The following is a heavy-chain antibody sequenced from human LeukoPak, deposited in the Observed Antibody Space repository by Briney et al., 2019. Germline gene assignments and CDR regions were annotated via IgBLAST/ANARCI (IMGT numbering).Heavy chain of an antibody. CDR2: ISSSSSYI. CDR1: GFTFSSYS. CDR3: VRGAAGSYSGIDY. V-gene: IGHV3-21*01. D-gene: IGHD6-13*01. J-gene: IGHJ4*02. Sequence: GGSLRLSCAASGFTFSSYSMNWVRQAPGKGLEWVSSISSSSSYIYYADSVKGRFTISRDNAKNSLYLQMNSLRAEDTAVYYCVRGAAGSYSGIDYWGQGTLVTVSS.